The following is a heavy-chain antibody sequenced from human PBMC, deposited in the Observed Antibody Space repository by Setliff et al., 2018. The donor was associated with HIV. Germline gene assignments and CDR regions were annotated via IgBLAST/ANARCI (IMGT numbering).Heavy chain of an antibody. CDR3: ARGGVILTGYSHFDY. CDR2: INPNSGGT. Sequence: ASVKVSCKTSGHTFTGYYTHWVRQAPGEGLEWMGQINPNSGGTAYAPKFQGRVTLTRDTSIGTAYMGLTSLRSDDTAVYYCARGGVILTGYSHFDYWGQGTLVTVSS. CDR1: GHTFTGYY. J-gene: IGHJ4*02. V-gene: IGHV1-2*06. D-gene: IGHD3-9*01.